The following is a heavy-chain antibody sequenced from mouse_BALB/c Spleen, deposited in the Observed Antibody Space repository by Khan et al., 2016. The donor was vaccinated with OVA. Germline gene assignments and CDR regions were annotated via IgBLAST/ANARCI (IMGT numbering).Heavy chain of an antibody. CDR3: ARRGYDYGRGALFAY. CDR1: GFSLANYS. Sequence: QVQLQQPGPGLVQPSQSLSITCTVSGFSLANYSVHWVRQSPGKGLEWLGVIWSAGSTDYNAAFMFSLTINKDHSRSHVFFKMNSLQPNDTAIYYCARRGYDYGRGALFAYWGQGTLVTVSA. V-gene: IGHV2-2*02. CDR2: IWSAGST. D-gene: IGHD2-4*01. J-gene: IGHJ3*01.